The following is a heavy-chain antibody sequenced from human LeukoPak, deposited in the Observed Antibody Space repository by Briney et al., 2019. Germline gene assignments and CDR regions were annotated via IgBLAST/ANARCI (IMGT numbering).Heavy chain of an antibody. CDR2: IYYSGSI. D-gene: IGHD3-22*01. Sequence: SETLSLSCTVSGGSISSSSYYWGWIRPPPGKGLEWIGSIYYSGSIYYNPSLKSRVTMSVDTSKNQFSLKLSSVTAADTAVYYCARRVVVAYYFDYWGQGTLVTVSS. V-gene: IGHV4-39*07. CDR3: ARRVVVAYYFDY. J-gene: IGHJ4*02. CDR1: GGSISSSSYY.